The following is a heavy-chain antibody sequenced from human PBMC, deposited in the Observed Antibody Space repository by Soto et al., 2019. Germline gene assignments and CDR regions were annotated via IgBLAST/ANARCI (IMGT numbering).Heavy chain of an antibody. J-gene: IGHJ4*02. CDR3: VKGDFHFDDSGYFYLFDS. D-gene: IGHD3-22*01. CDR1: GFTFSSYA. CDR2: ISGSGDGR. Sequence: PGGSLRLSCAASGFTFSSYAMSWVRQAPGKGLEWVSGISGSGDGRYYADSVKGRFTISRDKSKNTVFLQMKGLSADDTAIYYCVKGDFHFDDSGYFYLFDSWGKGTLVTSPQ. V-gene: IGHV3-23*01.